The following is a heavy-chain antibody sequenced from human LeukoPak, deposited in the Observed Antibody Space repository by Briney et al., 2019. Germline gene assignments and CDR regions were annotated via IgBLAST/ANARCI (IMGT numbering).Heavy chain of an antibody. J-gene: IGHJ4*02. CDR3: AKDRGSGYHYFDY. CDR2: ISTSGESA. Sequence: GGSLRLAWPVSGFTFSSYAMSWVRQAPGRGLEWVSVISTSGESAYYADSVKGRFTISRDNSKNTLYLQMNSLRAEDTAVYYCAKDRGSGYHYFDYWGQGPLVTVSS. D-gene: IGHD3-22*01. V-gene: IGHV3-23*01. CDR1: GFTFSSYA.